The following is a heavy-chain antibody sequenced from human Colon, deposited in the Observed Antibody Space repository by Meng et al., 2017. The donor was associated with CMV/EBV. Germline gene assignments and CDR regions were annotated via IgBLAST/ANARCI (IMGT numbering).Heavy chain of an antibody. CDR1: GYSISSGYY. J-gene: IGHJ4*02. CDR3: ARETSGWSTGIDY. D-gene: IGHD6-19*01. CDR2: ISYSGNT. V-gene: IGHV4-61*01. Sequence: SETLSLTCTVSGYSISSGYYWGWIRQPPGKGLEWIGYISYSGNTNYNPSLKSRLTIEVDTSRNQFSLKLTSVSAADTAMYYCARETSGWSTGIDYWGQGTLVTVSS.